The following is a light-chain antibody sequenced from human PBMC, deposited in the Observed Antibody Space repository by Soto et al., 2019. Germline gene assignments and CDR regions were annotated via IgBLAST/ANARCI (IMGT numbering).Light chain of an antibody. CDR1: SSDVGGYIY. V-gene: IGLV2-14*01. J-gene: IGLJ1*01. Sequence: QSALAQPASVSGSPGQSITISCTGTSSDVGGYIYASWYQQHPGKAPKLMIYDVTSRPSGVSYRFSGSRSGNTASPTISGLQAEDEADYYCSSYTTSSSYVFGTGPKVTVL. CDR2: DVT. CDR3: SSYTTSSSYV.